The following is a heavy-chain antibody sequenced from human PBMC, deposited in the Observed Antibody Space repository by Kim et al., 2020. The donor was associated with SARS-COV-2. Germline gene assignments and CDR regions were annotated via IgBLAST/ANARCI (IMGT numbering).Heavy chain of an antibody. V-gene: IGHV3-30*04. CDR3: ARDDYGSGSYYIPYYYYGMDV. CDR2: ISYDGSNK. J-gene: IGHJ6*02. D-gene: IGHD3-10*01. Sequence: GGSLRLSCAASGFTFSSYAMHWVRQAPGKGLEWVAVISYDGSNKYYADSVKGRFTISRDNSKNTLYLQMNSLRAEDTAVYYCARDDYGSGSYYIPYYYYGMDVWGQGTTVTVSS. CDR1: GFTFSSYA.